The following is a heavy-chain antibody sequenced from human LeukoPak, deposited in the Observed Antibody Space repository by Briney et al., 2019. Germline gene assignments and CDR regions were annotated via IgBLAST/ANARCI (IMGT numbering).Heavy chain of an antibody. CDR3: AKDMSFCSSTSCYKFGAFDI. D-gene: IGHD2-2*02. CDR2: ISLKSGSI. V-gene: IGHV3-9*01. CDR1: GFTFDDYA. Sequence: GRSLRLSCAASGFTFDDYAMHWVRQAPRKGLEGVSGISLKSGSIGYADSVKGRFTISRDNAKNSLYLQMNSLRAEDTALYYCAKDMSFCSSTSCYKFGAFDIWGQGTMVTVSS. J-gene: IGHJ3*02.